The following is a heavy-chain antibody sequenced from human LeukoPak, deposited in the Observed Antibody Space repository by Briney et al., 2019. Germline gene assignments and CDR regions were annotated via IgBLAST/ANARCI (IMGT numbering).Heavy chain of an antibody. D-gene: IGHD3-9*01. CDR1: VGSISGYY. Sequence: PSETLSLTCSVSVGSISGYYWSWIRLPPGKGLEWIGYIHASGSTHYNSSLKSRVTILLDTSKNQFSLEVISLTAADTAVYYCARRLFDQDFFDYWGQGTLVTVSS. CDR3: ARRLFDQDFFDY. J-gene: IGHJ4*02. CDR2: IHASGST. V-gene: IGHV4-4*09.